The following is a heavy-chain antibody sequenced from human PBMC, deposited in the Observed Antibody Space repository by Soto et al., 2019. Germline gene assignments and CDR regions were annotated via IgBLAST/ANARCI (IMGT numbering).Heavy chain of an antibody. J-gene: IGHJ4*02. Sequence: ASVKVSCKASGYTFTGYYMHWVRQAPGQGLEWMGWINPNSGGTNYAQKFQGRVTMTRDTSISTAYMELSRLGSDDTAVYYCARDLSPSRSIAARPHYWGQGTLVTVSS. D-gene: IGHD6-6*01. V-gene: IGHV1-2*02. CDR1: GYTFTGYY. CDR3: ARDLSPSRSIAARPHY. CDR2: INPNSGGT.